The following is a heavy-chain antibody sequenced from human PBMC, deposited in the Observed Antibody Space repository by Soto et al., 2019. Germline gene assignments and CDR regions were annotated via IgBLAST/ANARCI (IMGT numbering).Heavy chain of an antibody. Sequence: ASVKVSCKASGYTFTGYYMHWVRQAPGQGLEWMGWINPNSGGTNYAQKFQGWVTMTRDTSISTAYMELSRLRSDDTAVYYCARGRGERGKAVDYWGQGTLVTVSS. CDR1: GYTFTGYY. D-gene: IGHD3-10*01. CDR3: ARGRGERGKAVDY. CDR2: INPNSGGT. J-gene: IGHJ4*02. V-gene: IGHV1-2*04.